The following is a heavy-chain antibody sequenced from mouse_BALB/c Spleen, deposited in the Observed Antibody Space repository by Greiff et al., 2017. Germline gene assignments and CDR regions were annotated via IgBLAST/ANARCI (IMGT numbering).Heavy chain of an antibody. D-gene: IGHD2-3*01. Sequence: EVKLVESGPGLVKPSQSLSLTCTVTGYSITSDYAWNWIRQFPGNKLEWMGYISYSGSTSYNPSLKSRISITRDTSKNQFFLQLNSVTTEDTATYYCARRDGYYVENYFDYWGQGTTLTVSS. V-gene: IGHV3-2*02. CDR2: ISYSGST. J-gene: IGHJ2*01. CDR3: ARRDGYYVENYFDY. CDR1: GYSITSDYA.